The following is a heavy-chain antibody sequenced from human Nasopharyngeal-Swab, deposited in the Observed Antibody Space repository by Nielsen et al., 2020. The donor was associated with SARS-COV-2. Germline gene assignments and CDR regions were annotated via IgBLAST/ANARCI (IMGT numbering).Heavy chain of an antibody. CDR2: INPNSGGT. V-gene: IGHV1-2*04. Sequence: ASVKVSCKASGYTFTGYYMHWLRQAPGQGLEWMGWINPNSGGTNYAQKFQGWVTMTRDTSISTAYMELSRLRSDDTAVYYCARDQGSNPDYYGMDVWGQGTTVTVSS. D-gene: IGHD4-11*01. J-gene: IGHJ6*02. CDR3: ARDQGSNPDYYGMDV. CDR1: GYTFTGYY.